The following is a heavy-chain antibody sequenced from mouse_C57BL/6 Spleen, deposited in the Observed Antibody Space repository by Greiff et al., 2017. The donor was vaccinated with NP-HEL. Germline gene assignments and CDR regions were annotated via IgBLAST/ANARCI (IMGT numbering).Heavy chain of an antibody. CDR2: IHPNSGST. V-gene: IGHV1-64*01. D-gene: IGHD2-3*01. Sequence: QVQLKQPGAELVKPGASVKLSCKASGYTFTSYWMHWVKQRPGQGLEWIGMIHPNSGSTNYNEKFKSKATLTVDKSSSTAYMQLSSLTSEDSAVYYCARGVYDGYDYAMDYWGQGTSVTVSS. J-gene: IGHJ4*01. CDR3: ARGVYDGYDYAMDY. CDR1: GYTFTSYW.